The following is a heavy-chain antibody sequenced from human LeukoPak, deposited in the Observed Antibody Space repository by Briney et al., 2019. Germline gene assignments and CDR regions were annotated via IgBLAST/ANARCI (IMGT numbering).Heavy chain of an antibody. D-gene: IGHD4-17*01. CDR1: GYSFTSYW. J-gene: IGHJ3*02. V-gene: IGHV5-51*01. Sequence: GESLKISCKGSGYSFTSYWIGWVRPMPGKGLEWMGIIYPGDSDTRYSPSFQGQVTISADKSISTAYLQWSSLKASDTAMYYCARLDDYGDYVDKGAFDIWGQGTMVTVSS. CDR2: IYPGDSDT. CDR3: ARLDDYGDYVDKGAFDI.